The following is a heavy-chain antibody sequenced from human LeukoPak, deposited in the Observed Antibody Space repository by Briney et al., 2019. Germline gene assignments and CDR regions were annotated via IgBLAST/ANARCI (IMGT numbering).Heavy chain of an antibody. CDR1: GYTFTGYY. CDR2: VNPNSGDT. V-gene: IGHV1-2*02. CDR3: ARASGSYWWFDS. J-gene: IGHJ5*01. Sequence: ASVKVSCKASGYTFTGYYLHWVRQAPGQGLERMGCVNPNSGDTNYAQKFQGSVTMTRDTSISTVYMELSRLRSDGTAVYYCARASGSYWWFDSWGQGTLVTVSS. D-gene: IGHD1-26*01.